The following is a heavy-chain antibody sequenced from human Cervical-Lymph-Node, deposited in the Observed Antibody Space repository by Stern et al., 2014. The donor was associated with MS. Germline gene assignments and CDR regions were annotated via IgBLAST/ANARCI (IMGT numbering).Heavy chain of an antibody. CDR1: GGTFNNYI. CDR2: IIPIFGTA. Sequence: VQLVESGAEVKKPGSSVKVSCKASGGTFNNYIFSWVRQAPGQGLEWMGGIIPIFGTANYAQKFQGRVTITADISTSTAYMELNSLRSEDPPVYYCARGPPATDYWGQGTLVTVSS. V-gene: IGHV1-69*06. J-gene: IGHJ4*02. CDR3: ARGPPATDY.